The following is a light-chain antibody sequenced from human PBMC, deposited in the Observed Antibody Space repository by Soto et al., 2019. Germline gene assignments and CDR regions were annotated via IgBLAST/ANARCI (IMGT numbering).Light chain of an antibody. Sequence: ALTQPASVSGSPGQSIAISCTGTSSDVGKYNYVSWYQQYPGTAPKLIIYEVSNRPSGVSNRFSGSKSGNTASLTISGLQPEDEADYYCSSFTTSNTWVFGGGTKVTVL. CDR1: SSDVGKYNY. CDR2: EVS. J-gene: IGLJ3*02. V-gene: IGLV2-14*01. CDR3: SSFTTSNTWV.